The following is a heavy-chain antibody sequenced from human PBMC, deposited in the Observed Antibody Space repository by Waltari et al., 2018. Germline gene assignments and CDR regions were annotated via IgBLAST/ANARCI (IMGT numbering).Heavy chain of an antibody. CDR3: ASSNDYGDY. V-gene: IGHV3-53*02. J-gene: IGHJ4*02. CDR2: IYSDGST. CDR1: GFPVGTTC. Sequence: EVQLVETGGGLTQPGGSLRLSCPASGFPVGTTCMSWVRQARGKGLEWVSFIYSDGSTFYADSVKGRFTISRDSSKNTLFLQMNSLRAEDTAVYYCASSNDYGDYWGQGTLVTVSS. D-gene: IGHD2-8*01.